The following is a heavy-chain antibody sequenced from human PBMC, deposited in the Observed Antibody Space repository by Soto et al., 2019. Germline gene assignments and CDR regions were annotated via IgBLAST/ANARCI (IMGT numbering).Heavy chain of an antibody. D-gene: IGHD6-19*01. CDR3: ASDLRIAVAGTNPDY. J-gene: IGHJ4*02. Sequence: ASVKVSCKASGYTFTSYYMHWVRQAPGQGLEWMGIINPSGGSTNYAQKFQGRVTMARDTSTSTVYMELSSLRSEDTAVYYCASDLRIAVAGTNPDYWGQGTLVTVSS. CDR2: INPSGGST. V-gene: IGHV1-46*01. CDR1: GYTFTSYY.